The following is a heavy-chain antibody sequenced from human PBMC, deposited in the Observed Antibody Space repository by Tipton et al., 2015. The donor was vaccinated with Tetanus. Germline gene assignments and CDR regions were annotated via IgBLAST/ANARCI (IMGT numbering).Heavy chain of an antibody. D-gene: IGHD1-26*01. CDR2: IYFSGST. J-gene: IGHJ4*02. V-gene: IGHV4-31*03. CDR3: ARDQARGARGWNYFGY. CDR1: GGSINSGGYY. Sequence: TLSLTCTVSGGSINSGGYYWSWIRQHPGKGLEWIGDIYFSGSTYYNPSLNSRVTISVDTSKNHFSLKLNSVTVADTAVYYCARDQARGARGWNYFGYWGQGPLVPVSS.